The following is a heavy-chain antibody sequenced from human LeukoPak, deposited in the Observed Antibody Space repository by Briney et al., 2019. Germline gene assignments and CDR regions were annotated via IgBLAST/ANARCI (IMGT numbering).Heavy chain of an antibody. Sequence: GGSLGLSCAASGFSFSTYWMSWVRQAPGKGLEWVANIKQDESEKYYVDSVKGRFTISRDNTKNSQYLQMNSLRVEDTAVYYCASGRQLGRWGQGTLVTVSS. D-gene: IGHD6-13*01. CDR1: GFSFSTYW. J-gene: IGHJ4*02. CDR3: ASGRQLGR. V-gene: IGHV3-7*03. CDR2: IKQDESEK.